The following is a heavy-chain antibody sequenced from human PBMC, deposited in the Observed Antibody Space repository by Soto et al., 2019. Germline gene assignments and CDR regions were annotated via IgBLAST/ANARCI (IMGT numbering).Heavy chain of an antibody. D-gene: IGHD3-22*01. Sequence: PGGSLRLSCAASGFTFSDYAMSWVRQAPGRGLEWVSAISADRRSTYYADSVKGRFTISRDNSKSTLNLQMDTLRAEDTAVYYCAKAIYGDSAYYDFWGQGPQVTVPS. CDR2: ISADRRST. CDR3: AKAIYGDSAYYDF. J-gene: IGHJ4*02. V-gene: IGHV3-23*01. CDR1: GFTFSDYA.